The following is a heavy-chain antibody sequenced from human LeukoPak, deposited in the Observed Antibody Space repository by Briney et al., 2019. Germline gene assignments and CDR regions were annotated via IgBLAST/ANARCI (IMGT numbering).Heavy chain of an antibody. D-gene: IGHD3-22*01. CDR2: INHSGST. CDR1: GGSFSGYY. J-gene: IGHJ4*02. V-gene: IGHV4-34*01. CDR3: AREGHDSSGYYAPSFDY. Sequence: PSETLSLTCAVYGGSFSGYYWSWIRQPPGKGLEWIGEINHSGSTNYNPSLKSRVTISVDTSKNQFSLKLSSVTAADTAVYYCAREGHDSSGYYAPSFDYWGQGTLVTVSS.